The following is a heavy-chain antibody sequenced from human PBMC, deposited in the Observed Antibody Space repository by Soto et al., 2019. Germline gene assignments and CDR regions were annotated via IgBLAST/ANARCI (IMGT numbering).Heavy chain of an antibody. J-gene: IGHJ6*02. CDR2: IYNGGNT. CDR3: ARDGSDSYGLDV. V-gene: IGHV4-4*07. D-gene: IGHD3-10*01. CDR1: GGSISSYY. Sequence: PSETLSLTCTVSGGSISSYYWSWIRQSAGKGLEWIGRIYNGGNTQYNPSLKSRVTMSADTSKNQFSLRLNSVTAADTAVYYCARDGSDSYGLDVWGQGTTVTVSS.